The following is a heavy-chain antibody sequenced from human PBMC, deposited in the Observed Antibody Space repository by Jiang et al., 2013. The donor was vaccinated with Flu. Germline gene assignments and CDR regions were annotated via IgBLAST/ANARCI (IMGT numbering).Heavy chain of an antibody. V-gene: IGHV1-46*01. J-gene: IGHJ4*02. D-gene: IGHD4-17*01. CDR3: ARDHEPDVDYGDLDY. Sequence: GAEVKKPGASVKVSCKASGYTFTSYYMHWVRQAPGQGLEWMGIINPSGGSTSYAQKFQGRVTMTRDTSTSTVYMELSSLRSEDTAVYYCARDHEPDVDYGDLDYWGQGTLVTVSS. CDR1: GYTFTSYY. CDR2: INPSGGST.